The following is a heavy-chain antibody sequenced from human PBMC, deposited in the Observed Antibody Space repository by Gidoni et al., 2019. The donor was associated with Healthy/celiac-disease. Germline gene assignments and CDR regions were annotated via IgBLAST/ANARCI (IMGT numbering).Heavy chain of an antibody. J-gene: IGHJ4*02. CDR1: GGSISSSSYY. CDR2: IYYSGST. CDR3: TVVVTRDYFDY. V-gene: IGHV4-39*01. D-gene: IGHD2-2*01. Sequence: QLQLQESGPGLVKPSETLSLTCTVSGGSISSSSYYWGWIRQPPGKGLEWIGSIYYSGSTYYNPSLKSRVTISVDTSKNQFALKLSSVTAADTAVYYCTVVVTRDYFDYWGQGTLVTVSS.